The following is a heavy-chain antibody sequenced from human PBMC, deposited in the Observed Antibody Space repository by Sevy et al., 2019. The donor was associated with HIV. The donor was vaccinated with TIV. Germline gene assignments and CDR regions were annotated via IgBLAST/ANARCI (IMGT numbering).Heavy chain of an antibody. CDR2: ISYGGST. CDR1: GDSISSNKYY. V-gene: IGHV4-39*01. D-gene: IGHD6-13*01. Sequence: SETLSLTCTVSGDSISSNKYYWAWIRQPPGKGLEWIGSISYGGSTYYNPSLQSRVTLSVDTCKNQFSLNLSSVTAADTAKYYCARRVAAAGQGNEYFQHWGRGTLVTVSS. J-gene: IGHJ1*01. CDR3: ARRVAAAGQGNEYFQH.